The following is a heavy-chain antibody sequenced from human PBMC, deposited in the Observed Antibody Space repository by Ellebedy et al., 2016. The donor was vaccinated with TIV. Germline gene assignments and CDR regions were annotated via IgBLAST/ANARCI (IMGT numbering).Heavy chain of an antibody. V-gene: IGHV4-59*01. J-gene: IGHJ4*02. Sequence: MPSETLSLTCTVSGGSISSYYWSWIRQHPGKGLEWIGYIYYSGSTNYNPSLKSRVTISVDTSKNQFSLKLSSVTAADTAVYYCARARWSLAVAGTPQFDYWGQGTLVTVSS. CDR2: IYYSGST. D-gene: IGHD6-19*01. CDR1: GGSISSYY. CDR3: ARARWSLAVAGTPQFDY.